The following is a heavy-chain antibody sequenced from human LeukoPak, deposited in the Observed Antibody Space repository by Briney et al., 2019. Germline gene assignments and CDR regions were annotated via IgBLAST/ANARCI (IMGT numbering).Heavy chain of an antibody. CDR2: IYYSGST. CDR1: GGSISSYY. D-gene: IGHD6-13*01. CDR3: ARDPGSSSWHRYFDY. Sequence: SETLSLTCTVSGGSISSYYWSWIRQPPGKGLEWIGYIYYSGSTNYNPSLKSRVTISVDTSKNQFSLKLSSVTAADTAVYYCARDPGSSSWHRYFDYWGQGTLVTVSS. V-gene: IGHV4-59*01. J-gene: IGHJ4*02.